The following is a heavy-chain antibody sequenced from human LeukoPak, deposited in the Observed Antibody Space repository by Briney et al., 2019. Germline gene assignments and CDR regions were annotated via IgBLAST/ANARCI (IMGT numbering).Heavy chain of an antibody. CDR1: GGSISSSSYY. J-gene: IGHJ4*02. V-gene: IGHV4-39*07. Sequence: SETLSLTCTVSGGSISSSSYYWGWIRQPPGKGLEWIGSIYYSGSTYYNPSLKSRVTISVDTSKNQFSLKLSSVTAADTAVYYCARVQRRRYDSRGGDFDYWGQGTLVTVSS. D-gene: IGHD3-22*01. CDR3: ARVQRRRYDSRGGDFDY. CDR2: IYYSGST.